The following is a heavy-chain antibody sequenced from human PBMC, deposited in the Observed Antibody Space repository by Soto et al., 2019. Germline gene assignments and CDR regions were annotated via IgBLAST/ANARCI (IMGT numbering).Heavy chain of an antibody. J-gene: IGHJ6*02. V-gene: IGHV1-3*01. D-gene: IGHD4-4*01. Sequence: GASVKVSCKASGYTFTSYAMHWVRQAPGQRLEWMGWINAGNGNTKYSQKFQGRVTITRDTSASTAYMELSSLRSEDTAVYYCASDESNPEDYYYYGMDVWGQGTTVTVSS. CDR3: ASDESNPEDYYYYGMDV. CDR2: INAGNGNT. CDR1: GYTFTSYA.